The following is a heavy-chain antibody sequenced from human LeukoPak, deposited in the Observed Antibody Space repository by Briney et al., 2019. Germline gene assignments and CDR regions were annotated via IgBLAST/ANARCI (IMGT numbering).Heavy chain of an antibody. V-gene: IGHV4-34*01. D-gene: IGHD2-2*01. CDR2: INHSGST. J-gene: IGHJ4*02. CDR1: GGSFSGYY. Sequence: SETLSLTCAVYGGSFSGYYWSWIRQPPGKGLEWIGEINHSGSTNYNPSLKSRVTISVDTSKNQFSLKLSSVTAADTAVYYCARVIVPAYFDYWGQGTLVTVSS. CDR3: ARVIVPAYFDY.